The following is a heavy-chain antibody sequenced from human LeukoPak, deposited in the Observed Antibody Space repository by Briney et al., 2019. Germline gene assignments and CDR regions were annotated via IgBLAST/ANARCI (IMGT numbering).Heavy chain of an antibody. CDR3: ASGPYPAAGTDHQFDY. D-gene: IGHD6-13*01. J-gene: IGHJ4*02. CDR2: IYYRGST. V-gene: IGHV4-59*01. Sequence: SETLSLTCTVSGASISSYYWSWIRQPPAKGLEWIGYIYYRGSTNYNPSLKSRVSISVDTSKNQFSLKLSSVTAADTAVYYCASGPYPAAGTDHQFDYWGQGTLVTVSS. CDR1: GASISSYY.